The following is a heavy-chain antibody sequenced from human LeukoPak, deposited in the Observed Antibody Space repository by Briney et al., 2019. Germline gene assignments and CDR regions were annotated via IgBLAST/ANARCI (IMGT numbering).Heavy chain of an antibody. CDR2: IYYSGST. Sequence: SETLSLTCTVSGGSISSYYWSWIRQPPGKGLEWIGYIYYSGSTNYNPSLKSRVTISVDTSKNQFSLKLSSVTAADTAVYYCARHGSQYYYDSSGFAFLMRGDYFDYWGQGTLVTVSS. CDR3: ARHGSQYYYDSSGFAFLMRGDYFDY. D-gene: IGHD3-22*01. J-gene: IGHJ4*02. CDR1: GGSISSYY. V-gene: IGHV4-59*08.